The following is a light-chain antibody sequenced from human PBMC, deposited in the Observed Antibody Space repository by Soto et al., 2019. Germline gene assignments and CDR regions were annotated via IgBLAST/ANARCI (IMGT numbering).Light chain of an antibody. J-gene: IGLJ3*02. V-gene: IGLV1-47*01. Sequence: QSVLTQPPSASGTPGQRVTISCSGGRSTIGSNYVYWNQQHPGRAPKLLIYKNDQRPSGVPDRFSGSKSGTSASLAISGLRSEDEADYSCAVWDDSLSAWVFGGGTKLTVL. CDR3: AVWDDSLSAWV. CDR1: RSTIGSNY. CDR2: KND.